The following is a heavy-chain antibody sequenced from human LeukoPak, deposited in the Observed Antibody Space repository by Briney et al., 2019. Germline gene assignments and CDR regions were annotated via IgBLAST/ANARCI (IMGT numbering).Heavy chain of an antibody. CDR1: GGSFSGYH. J-gene: IGHJ3*02. Sequence: SETLSLTCAVYGGSFSGYHWSWIRQPPGKGLEWIGEINHSGSTNYNPSLKSRVTISVDTSKNQFSLKLSSVTAADTAVYYCARGRDTAMVNDAFDIWGQGTMVTVSS. D-gene: IGHD5-18*01. CDR3: ARGRDTAMVNDAFDI. CDR2: INHSGST. V-gene: IGHV4-34*01.